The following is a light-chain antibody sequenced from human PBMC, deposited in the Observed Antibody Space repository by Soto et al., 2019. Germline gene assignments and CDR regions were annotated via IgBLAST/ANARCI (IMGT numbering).Light chain of an antibody. CDR3: SSYTSSSTPHYV. CDR2: DVS. Sequence: QSVLTQPASVSRSPGQSITISCTRTSSDVGGYNYVSWYQQHPGKAPKLMIYDVSNRPSGVSNRFSGSKSGNTASLTIFGLQAEDEADYYCSSYTSSSTPHYVFGTGTKVTVL. J-gene: IGLJ1*01. V-gene: IGLV2-14*01. CDR1: SSDVGGYNY.